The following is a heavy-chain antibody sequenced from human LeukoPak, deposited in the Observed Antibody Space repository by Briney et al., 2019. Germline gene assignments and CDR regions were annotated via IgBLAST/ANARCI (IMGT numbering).Heavy chain of an antibody. Sequence: SETLSLTCGVSGYSISRGYYWAWIQQPPEEGLEWIGTIYHIGSTYYNPSLESRVTISVDTSKNEFSLNLNSVTAADTAVYYCARAGWIITSGIDYWGQGALVTVSS. CDR1: GYSISRGYY. CDR2: IYHIGST. J-gene: IGHJ4*02. D-gene: IGHD1-20*01. CDR3: ARAGWIITSGIDY. V-gene: IGHV4-38-2*01.